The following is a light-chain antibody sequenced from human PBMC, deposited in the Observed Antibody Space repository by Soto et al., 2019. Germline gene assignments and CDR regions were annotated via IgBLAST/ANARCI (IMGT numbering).Light chain of an antibody. V-gene: IGLV1-40*01. CDR2: GNT. J-gene: IGLJ2*01. CDR3: QSYDSSLSAL. Sequence: QSVLTQPPSVSGAPGQRVTISCTGSSSNIGAGYVHWYQQLPGTAPKLLIYGNTNRPSGVPDRFSGSKSGTSASLAITGLQAEDEADYYCQSYDSSLSALFGGGTKLTVL. CDR1: SSNIGAGYV.